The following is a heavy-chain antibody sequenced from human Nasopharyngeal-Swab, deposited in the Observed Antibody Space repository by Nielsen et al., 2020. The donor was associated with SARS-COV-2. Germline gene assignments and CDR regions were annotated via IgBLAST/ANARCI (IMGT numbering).Heavy chain of an antibody. V-gene: IGHV1-69*01. J-gene: IGHJ6*02. CDR2: IIPIFGTA. Sequence: WVRQAPGQGLEWMGGIIPIFGTANYAQKFQGRVTITADESTSTAYMELSSLRSEDTAVYYCAADWFRLRFLEWLPGGYGMDVWGQGTTVTVS. D-gene: IGHD3-3*01. CDR3: AADWFRLRFLEWLPGGYGMDV.